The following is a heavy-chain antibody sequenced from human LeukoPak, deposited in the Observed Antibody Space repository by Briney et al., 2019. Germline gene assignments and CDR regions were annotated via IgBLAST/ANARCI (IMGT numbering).Heavy chain of an antibody. CDR3: ARDRLTGHEVFDI. Sequence: ASVKVSCKASGYTFTGYYMHWVRQAPGQGLEWMEWINPNNGGTTYAQRFQGRVTMTRDTSISTAYMELSRLTSDDTAVYYCARDRLTGHEVFDIWGQGTMVTLSS. V-gene: IGHV1-2*02. J-gene: IGHJ3*02. CDR2: INPNNGGT. CDR1: GYTFTGYY. D-gene: IGHD3-9*01.